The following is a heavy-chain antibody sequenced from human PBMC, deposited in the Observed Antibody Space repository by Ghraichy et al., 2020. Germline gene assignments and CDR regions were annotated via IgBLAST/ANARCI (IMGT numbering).Heavy chain of an antibody. D-gene: IGHD3-10*01. Sequence: SVKVSCKASGGTFSSYAISWVRQAPGQGLEWMGGIIPIFGTANYAQKFQGRVTITADESTSTAYMELSSLRSEDTAVYYCARESKAPRGWFDPWGQGTLVTVSS. CDR1: GGTFSSYA. V-gene: IGHV1-69*13. CDR2: IIPIFGTA. J-gene: IGHJ5*02. CDR3: ARESKAPRGWFDP.